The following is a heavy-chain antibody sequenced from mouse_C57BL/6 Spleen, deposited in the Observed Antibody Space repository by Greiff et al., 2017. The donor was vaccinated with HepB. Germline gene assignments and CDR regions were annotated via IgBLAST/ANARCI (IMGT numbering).Heavy chain of an antibody. J-gene: IGHJ2*01. CDR1: GYTFTSYW. D-gene: IGHD1-1*01. V-gene: IGHV1-69*01. CDR2: LDPSDSYT. CDR3: ARSDTTVVDFDY. Sequence: QVQLQQPGAELVMPGASVKLSCKASGYTFTSYWMHWVKQRPGQGLEWIGELDPSDSYTNYNQKFKGKSTLTVDKSSSTAYMQLSSLTSEDSAVYYCARSDTTVVDFDYWGQGTTLTVSS.